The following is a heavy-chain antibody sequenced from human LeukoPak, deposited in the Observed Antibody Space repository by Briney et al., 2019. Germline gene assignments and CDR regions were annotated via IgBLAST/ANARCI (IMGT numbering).Heavy chain of an antibody. Sequence: SEALSLTCTVSGGSISSSSYYWGWIRQPPGKGLEWIGSIYYSGSTYYNPSLKSRVTISVDTSKNQFSLKLSSVTAADTAVYYCARIWLLGVYYFDYWGQGTLVTVSS. J-gene: IGHJ4*02. CDR3: ARIWLLGVYYFDY. V-gene: IGHV4-39*01. CDR2: IYYSGST. D-gene: IGHD3-16*01. CDR1: GGSISSSSYY.